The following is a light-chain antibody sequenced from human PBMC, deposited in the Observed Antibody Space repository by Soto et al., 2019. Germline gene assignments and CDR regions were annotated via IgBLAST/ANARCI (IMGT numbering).Light chain of an antibody. V-gene: IGKV1-5*01. CDR1: QSISSW. J-gene: IGKJ5*01. CDR3: QQYNSYPIT. CDR2: DAS. Sequence: DIQMTQSPSTLSASVGGRFTITCRASQSISSWLAWYQQKPGKAPKLLIYDASSLESGVPSRFSGSGSGTEFTLTISSLQPDDFATYYCQQYNSYPITFGQGTRLEIK.